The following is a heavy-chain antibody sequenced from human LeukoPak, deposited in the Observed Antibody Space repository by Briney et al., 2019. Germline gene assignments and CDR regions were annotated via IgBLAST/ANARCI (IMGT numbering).Heavy chain of an antibody. D-gene: IGHD3-10*01. Sequence: SETLSLTCTVSGGSISSYYWSWIRQPAGKGLEWIGRIYTSGSTNYNPSLKSRVTMPVDTSKNQFSLKLSSVTAADTAVYYCARDRPPVNLWFGESLNWFDPWGQGTLVTVSS. J-gene: IGHJ5*02. CDR1: GGSISSYY. CDR2: IYTSGST. V-gene: IGHV4-4*07. CDR3: ARDRPPVNLWFGESLNWFDP.